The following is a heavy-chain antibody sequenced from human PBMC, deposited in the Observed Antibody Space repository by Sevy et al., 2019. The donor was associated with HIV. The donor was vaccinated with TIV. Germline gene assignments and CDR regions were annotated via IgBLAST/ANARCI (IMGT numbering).Heavy chain of an antibody. D-gene: IGHD3-10*01. CDR3: ARDDFEVRGVKGYYYYYGMDV. Sequence: GGSLRLSCAASGLTFSSYSMNWVRQAPGKGLEWVSSISSSSSYIYYANSVKGRFTISRDNAKNSLYLQMNSLRAEDTAVYYCARDDFEVRGVKGYYYYYGMDVWGQGTTVTVSS. J-gene: IGHJ6*02. V-gene: IGHV3-21*01. CDR1: GLTFSSYS. CDR2: ISSSSSYI.